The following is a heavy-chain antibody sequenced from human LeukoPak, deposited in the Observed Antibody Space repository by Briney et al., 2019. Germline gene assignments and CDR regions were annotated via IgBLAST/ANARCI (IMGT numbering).Heavy chain of an antibody. CDR3: AIAAYYYGSSGYSPHFYY. Sequence: SETLSLTCALYGGSFSGYYWSWLRQPPRKGLEWIGEINDSGSTNYNPSLKRRVTISVDSSKNQSSPKLSSVTAADTALYYCAIAAYYYGSSGYSPHFYYWGQGTLVTVSS. CDR1: GGSFSGYY. CDR2: INDSGST. J-gene: IGHJ4*02. D-gene: IGHD3-22*01. V-gene: IGHV4-34*01.